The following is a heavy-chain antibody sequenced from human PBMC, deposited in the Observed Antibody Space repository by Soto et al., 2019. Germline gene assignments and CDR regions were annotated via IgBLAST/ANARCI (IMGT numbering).Heavy chain of an antibody. Sequence: QVQLVESGGGVVQPGRSLRLSCAASGFTFSSYGMHWVRQAPGKGLEWVAVISYDGSNKYYADSVKGRFTNSRDNSKNPLYLQKNSLLAEDTAVSYCAGYYYIMGVGAFDIWGPGTMVTVSS. CDR1: GFTFSSYG. J-gene: IGHJ3*02. V-gene: IGHV3-30*03. CDR2: ISYDGSNK. D-gene: IGHD3-10*02. CDR3: AGYYYIMGVGAFDI.